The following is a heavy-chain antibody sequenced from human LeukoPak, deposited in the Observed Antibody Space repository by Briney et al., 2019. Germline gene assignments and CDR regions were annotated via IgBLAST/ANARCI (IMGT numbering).Heavy chain of an antibody. V-gene: IGHV3-7*01. CDR3: AKADSYYDFWSGYNY. J-gene: IGHJ4*02. CDR1: GFTFSSYW. Sequence: TGGSLRLSCAASGFTFSSYWMSWVRQAPGKGLEWVANIKQDGSEKYYVDSVKGRFTIPRDNSKNTLYLQMNSLRAEDTAVYYCAKADSYYDFWSGYNYWGQGTLVTVSS. D-gene: IGHD3-3*01. CDR2: IKQDGSEK.